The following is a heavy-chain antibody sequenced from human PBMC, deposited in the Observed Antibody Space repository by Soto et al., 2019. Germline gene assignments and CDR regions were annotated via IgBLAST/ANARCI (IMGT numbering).Heavy chain of an antibody. CDR1: GGSISSYY. CDR3: ARDTGVMTTDWFDP. D-gene: IGHD4-4*01. J-gene: IGHJ5*02. Sequence: SETLSLTFTVSGGSISSYYWSWIRQPPGKGLEWIGYIYYSGSTNYNPSLKSRVTISVDTSKNQFSLKLSSVTAADTAVYYCARDTGVMTTDWFDPWGQGTLVTVSS. V-gene: IGHV4-59*01. CDR2: IYYSGST.